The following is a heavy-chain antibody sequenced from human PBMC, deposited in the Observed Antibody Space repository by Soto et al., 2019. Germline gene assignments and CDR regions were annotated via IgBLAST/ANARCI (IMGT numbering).Heavy chain of an antibody. CDR2: ISVYNGHT. CDR3: ARDQGTYGTSSHY. V-gene: IGHV1-18*01. D-gene: IGHD3-16*01. J-gene: IGHJ4*02. Sequence: ASVKVSCKASGYILTSYGINWVRQAPGQGLEWMGWISVYNGHTKYAHKFQDRVTMSTDTSASTAYMEVRSLRSDDTAVYYCARDQGTYGTSSHYWGQGTLVTV. CDR1: GYILTSYG.